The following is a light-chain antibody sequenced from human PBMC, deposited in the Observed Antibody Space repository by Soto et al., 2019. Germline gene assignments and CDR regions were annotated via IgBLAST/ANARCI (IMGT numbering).Light chain of an antibody. CDR2: AAS. CDR3: QQYNTDSRL. CDR1: QSISSW. V-gene: IGKV1-5*01. J-gene: IGKJ1*01. Sequence: DIQGTQSPSTLSASVGDRVTITCRASQSISSWLAWYQQKPGKAPKLLIYAASNFQSGVPSRFSGSGSGTEFTLSINSLQPDDFATYYCQQYNTDSRLFGQGTKVDIK.